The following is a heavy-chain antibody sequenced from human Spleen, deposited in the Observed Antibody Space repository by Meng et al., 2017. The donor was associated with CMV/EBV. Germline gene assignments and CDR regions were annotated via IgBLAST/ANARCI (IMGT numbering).Heavy chain of an antibody. CDR1: GFPCSSYA. Sequence: ASGFPCSSYAIHWVRQAPGKGLEWVAVISYDGSNKYYADSVKGRFTISRDNSKNTLYLQMNSLRAEDTAVYYCARGGSRVYYGMDGWGQGTTVTVSS. CDR2: ISYDGSNK. D-gene: IGHD3-10*01. V-gene: IGHV3-30*04. J-gene: IGHJ6*02. CDR3: ARGGSRVYYGMDG.